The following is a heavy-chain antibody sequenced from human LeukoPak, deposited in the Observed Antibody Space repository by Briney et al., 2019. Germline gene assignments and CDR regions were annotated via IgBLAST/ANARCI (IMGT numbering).Heavy chain of an antibody. CDR1: GGTFSSYA. CDR2: IIPILGTA. J-gene: IGHJ6*03. D-gene: IGHD3-10*01. V-gene: IGHV1-69*13. Sequence: GASVKVSCKASGGTFSSYAISWVRQAPGQGLEWMGGIIPILGTANYAQKFQGRVTITADESTSTAYMELSSLRSEDTAVYYCARSWFGEQYYYYYMDVWGKGTTVTISS. CDR3: ARSWFGEQYYYYYMDV.